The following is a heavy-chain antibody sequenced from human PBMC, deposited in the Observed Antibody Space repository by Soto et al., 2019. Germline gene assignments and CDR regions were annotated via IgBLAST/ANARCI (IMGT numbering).Heavy chain of an antibody. CDR1: AYTFTSYG. CDR2: ISAYNANT. Sequence: QVQLVQSGAEVKKPGASVKVSCKAAAYTFTSYGISWVRQAPGQGLEWMGWISAYNANTNYAQKLQGRVTMTTDTSTSTAYTELRSLRSDDPAVYYCARGGEPLISPDYWGQGTLVTVSP. V-gene: IGHV1-18*01. J-gene: IGHJ4*02. D-gene: IGHD2-8*01. CDR3: ARGGEPLISPDY.